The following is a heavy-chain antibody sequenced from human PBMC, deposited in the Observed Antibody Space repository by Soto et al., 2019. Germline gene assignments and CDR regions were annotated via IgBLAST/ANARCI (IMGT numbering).Heavy chain of an antibody. V-gene: IGHV6-1*01. D-gene: IGHD3-16*01. J-gene: IGHJ6*02. CDR3: ARVGIGGMAAYYYYYGMDV. Sequence: SQTLSLTCAISGDSVSSNSAAWNWIRQSPSRGLEWLGRTYYRSKWYNDYAVSVKSRITINPDTSKNQFSLQLNSVTPEDTAVYYCARVGIGGMAAYYYYYGMDVWGQGTTVTVSS. CDR1: GDSVSSNSAA. CDR2: TYYRSKWYN.